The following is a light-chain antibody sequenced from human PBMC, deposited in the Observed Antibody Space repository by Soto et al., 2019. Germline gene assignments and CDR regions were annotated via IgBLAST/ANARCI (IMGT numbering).Light chain of an antibody. V-gene: IGKV1-39*01. CDR3: QESYSTPHT. CDR1: QIISTY. CDR2: GAS. J-gene: IGKJ2*01. Sequence: DIQMTQSQSSLAASVGDRITITCRESQIISTYLNWYHQKPGQVPTLLNYGASSLQSGVPSRFIASGSGTDFSLSISSLQREDFATYYCQESYSTPHTFGQGTKLEIK.